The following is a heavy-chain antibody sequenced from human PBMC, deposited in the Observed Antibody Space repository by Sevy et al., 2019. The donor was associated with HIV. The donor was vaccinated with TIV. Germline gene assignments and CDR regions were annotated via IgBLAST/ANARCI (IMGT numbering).Heavy chain of an antibody. D-gene: IGHD2-15*01. J-gene: IGHJ4*02. CDR3: ARAQPDRHCSGGSCYGDFDY. CDR1: GYTVTSYD. CDR2: TNPNSGNT. V-gene: IGHV1-8*03. Sequence: ASVKVSCKASGYTVTSYDINWVRQATGQGLEWMGWTNPNSGNTGYAQKFQGRVTITRNTSISTAYMELSSLRSEDTAVYYCARAQPDRHCSGGSCYGDFDYWGQGTLVTVSS.